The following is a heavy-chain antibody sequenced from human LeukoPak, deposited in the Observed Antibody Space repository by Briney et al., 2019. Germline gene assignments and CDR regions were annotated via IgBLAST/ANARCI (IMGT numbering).Heavy chain of an antibody. V-gene: IGHV5-51*01. CDR2: IYPADSDI. J-gene: IGHJ5*02. D-gene: IGHD2-15*01. CDR3: ARQEYCSGASCYTWFDP. Sequence: RGESLKISCKGSGYSINNYWIAWVRQMPGKGLEWMGIIYPADSDIRYSPSSQGQVTISADKSISTAYLQWNSLKASDTAMYYCARQEYCSGASCYTWFDPWGQGTLVTVSS. CDR1: GYSINNYW.